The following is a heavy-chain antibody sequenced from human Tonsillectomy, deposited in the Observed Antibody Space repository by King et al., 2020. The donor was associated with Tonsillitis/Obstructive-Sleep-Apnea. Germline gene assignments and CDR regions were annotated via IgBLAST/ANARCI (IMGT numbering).Heavy chain of an antibody. J-gene: IGHJ4*02. CDR3: ARHVRDGYGTNFDY. CDR1: GHSIRSSSYY. CDR2: IYYTGST. Sequence: QLQLQESGPGLVKPSETLSLTCTVSGHSIRSSSYYWGWIRQPPGKGLEWIGTIYYTGSTYYNPSLKSRVTISVDTSKNQFSLKLSSVTAADTAVYYCARHVRDGYGTNFDYWGQGTLVTVSS. V-gene: IGHV4-39*01. D-gene: IGHD5-24*01.